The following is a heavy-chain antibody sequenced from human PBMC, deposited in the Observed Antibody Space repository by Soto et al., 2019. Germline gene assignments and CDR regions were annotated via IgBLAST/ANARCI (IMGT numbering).Heavy chain of an antibody. J-gene: IGHJ6*02. CDR2: ISSSSSYI. CDR3: ATGGIGFDYYYYGMDV. V-gene: IGHV3-21*01. Sequence: GGSLRLSCAASGFTFSSYSMNWVRQAPGKGLEWVSSISSSSSYIYYADSVKGRFTISRDNAKNSLYLQMNSLRAEDTAVYYCATGGIGFDYYYYGMDVWGQGTTVTVSS. D-gene: IGHD6-13*01. CDR1: GFTFSSYS.